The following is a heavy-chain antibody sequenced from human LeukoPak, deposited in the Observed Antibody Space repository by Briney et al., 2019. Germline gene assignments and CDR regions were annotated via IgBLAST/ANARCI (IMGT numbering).Heavy chain of an antibody. J-gene: IGHJ5*02. Sequence: GGSLRLSCAASRIIVSSNYMSWVRQAPGKGLEWVSVIYSGGSTYYADSVKGRFTISRDNSKNTLYLQMNSLRAEDTAVYYCARDRSWFDPWGQGTLVTVSS. CDR1: RIIVSSNY. V-gene: IGHV3-66*01. CDR3: ARDRSWFDP. CDR2: IYSGGST.